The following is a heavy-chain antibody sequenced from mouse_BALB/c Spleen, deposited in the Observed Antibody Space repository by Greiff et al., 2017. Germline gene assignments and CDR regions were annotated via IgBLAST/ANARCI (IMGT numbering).Heavy chain of an antibody. D-gene: IGHD2-4*01. V-gene: IGHV5-6*01. J-gene: IGHJ3*01. Sequence: EVKLVESGGDLVKPGGSLKLSCAASGFTFSSYGMSWVRQTPDKRLEWVATISSGGSYTYYPDSVKGRFTISRDNAKNTLYLQMSSLKSEDTAMYYCARGGDYDARTWFAYWGQGTLVTVSA. CDR1: GFTFSSYG. CDR3: ARGGDYDARTWFAY. CDR2: ISSGGSYT.